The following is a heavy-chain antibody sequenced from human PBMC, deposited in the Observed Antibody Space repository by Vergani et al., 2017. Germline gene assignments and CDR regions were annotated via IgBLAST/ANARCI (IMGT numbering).Heavy chain of an antibody. V-gene: IGHV4-30-4*08. J-gene: IGHJ2*01. D-gene: IGHD3-22*01. CDR2: ISYSGST. CDR1: GGSISSGDYY. CDR3: ARDRSDYYDSSGYFRGWYFDL. Sequence: QVQLQESGPGLVKPSQTLSLTCTVSGGSISSGDYYWSWIRQPPGKGLEWLGYISYSGSTYYNPSLKSRVTISVDTSKNQFSLKLSSVTAADTAVYYCARDRSDYYDSSGYFRGWYFDLWGRGTLVTVSS.